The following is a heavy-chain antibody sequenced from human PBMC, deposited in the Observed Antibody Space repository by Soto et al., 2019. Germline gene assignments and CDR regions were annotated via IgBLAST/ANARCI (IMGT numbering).Heavy chain of an antibody. V-gene: IGHV3-48*01. CDR1: GFTFKNYG. CDR2: ISSTSNAI. J-gene: IGHJ6*02. Sequence: PGGSLRLSCAASGFTFKNYGMNWVRQAPGKGLEWVAYISSTSNAIHYADSVRGRFTISRDNSKNTLYLQMKSLRAEDTAVYYCARDPPATRHGMDVWGQGTTVTVSS. CDR3: ARDPPATRHGMDV.